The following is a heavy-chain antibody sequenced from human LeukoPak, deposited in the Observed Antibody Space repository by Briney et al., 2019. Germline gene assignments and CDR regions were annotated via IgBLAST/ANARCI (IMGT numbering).Heavy chain of an antibody. CDR1: GYTFTSYG. V-gene: IGHV1-18*01. Sequence: AASVKVSCRASGYTFTSYGISWVRQAPGQGLEWMGWISAYNGYTNYAQKLQGRVTMTTDTSTSTAYMELRSLRSDDTAVYYCARGNKQRWLLSFDYWGQGTLVTVSS. CDR3: ARGNKQRWLLSFDY. D-gene: IGHD5-24*01. J-gene: IGHJ4*02. CDR2: ISAYNGYT.